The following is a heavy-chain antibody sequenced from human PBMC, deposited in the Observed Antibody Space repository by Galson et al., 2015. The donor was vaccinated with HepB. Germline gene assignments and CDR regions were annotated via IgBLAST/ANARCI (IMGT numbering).Heavy chain of an antibody. D-gene: IGHD3-9*01. CDR1: GFTFGDYA. CDR2: IRSKAYGGTT. J-gene: IGHJ4*02. CDR3: TRGVVRYFDWLFSPIPYFDY. V-gene: IGHV3-49*03. Sequence: SLRLSCAASGFTFGDYAMSWFRQAPGKGLEWVGFIRSKAYGGTTEYAASVKGRFTISRDDSKSIAYLQMNSLKTEDTAVYYCTRGVVRYFDWLFSPIPYFDYWGQGTLVTVSS.